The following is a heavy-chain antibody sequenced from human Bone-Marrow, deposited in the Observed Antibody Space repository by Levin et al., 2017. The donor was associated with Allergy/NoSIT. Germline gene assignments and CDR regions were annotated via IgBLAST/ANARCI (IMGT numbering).Heavy chain of an antibody. CDR1: GFAFSNDW. Sequence: GGSLRLSCAASGFAFSNDWMYWVRQAPGKGLEWVANIRQDGSEKYYVDSVKGRFTISRDNAKNSLYLQMNSLRAEDTAVYYCARDPFGIVVPYWGQGTLVTVSS. CDR2: IRQDGSEK. V-gene: IGHV3-7*04. CDR3: ARDPFGIVVPY. J-gene: IGHJ4*02. D-gene: IGHD6-19*01.